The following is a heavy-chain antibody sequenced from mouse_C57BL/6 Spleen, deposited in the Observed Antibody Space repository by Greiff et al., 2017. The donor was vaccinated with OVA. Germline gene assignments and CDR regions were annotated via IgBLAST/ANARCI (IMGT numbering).Heavy chain of an antibody. CDR2: ISYDGSN. CDR1: GYSITSGYY. J-gene: IGHJ2*01. CDR3: ARDAPNWDHFDY. Sequence: EVKLEESGPGLVKPSQSLSLTCSVTGYSITSGYYWNWIRQFPGNKLEWMGYISYDGSNNYNPSLKNRISITRDTSKNQFFLKLNSVTTEDTATYYCARDAPNWDHFDYWGQGTTLTVSS. D-gene: IGHD4-1*01. V-gene: IGHV3-6*01.